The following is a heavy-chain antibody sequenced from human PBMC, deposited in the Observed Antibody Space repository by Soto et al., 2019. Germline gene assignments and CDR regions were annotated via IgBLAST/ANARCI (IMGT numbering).Heavy chain of an antibody. V-gene: IGHV1-8*01. CDR2: MNPNSGNT. J-gene: IGHJ6*03. CDR1: GYTFTSYD. D-gene: IGHD7-27*01. CDR3: VGIDYYYYYMDV. Sequence: ASVKVSCKASGYTFTSYDINWVRQATGQGLEWMGWMNPNSGNTGYAQKFQGRVTMTRNTSISTAYMGLSSLRSEDTAVYYCVGIDYYYYYMDVWGKGTTVTVSS.